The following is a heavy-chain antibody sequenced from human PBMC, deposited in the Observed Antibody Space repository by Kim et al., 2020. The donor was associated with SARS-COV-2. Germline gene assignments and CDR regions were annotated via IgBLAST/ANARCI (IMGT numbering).Heavy chain of an antibody. V-gene: IGHV4-39*02. CDR2: NRYSGNN. J-gene: IGHJ5*01. Sequence: SETLSLTCVVSGGSISNSTYCWSWIRQPPGKGLEGIVTNRYSGNNYYNLTRRIPVSIYMYTYKNHLTLSLATVAATAAADYYCGRRGSHGCCGCNS. CDR3: GRRGSHGCCGCNS. D-gene: IGHD2-2*03. CDR1: GGSISNSTYC.